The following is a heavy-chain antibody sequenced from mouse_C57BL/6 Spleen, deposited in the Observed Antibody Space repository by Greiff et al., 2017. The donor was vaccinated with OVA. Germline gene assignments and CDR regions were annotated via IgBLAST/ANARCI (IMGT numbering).Heavy chain of an antibody. Sequence: EVQLQQSGPELVKPGASVKIPCKASGYTFTDYNMDWVKQSHGKSLEWIGDINPNNGGTIYNQKFKGKATLTVDKSSSTAYMELRSLTSEDTAVYYCARRYYGSSSLFDYWGQGTTLTVSS. CDR3: ARRYYGSSSLFDY. V-gene: IGHV1-18*01. D-gene: IGHD1-1*01. CDR1: GYTFTDYN. CDR2: INPNNGGT. J-gene: IGHJ2*01.